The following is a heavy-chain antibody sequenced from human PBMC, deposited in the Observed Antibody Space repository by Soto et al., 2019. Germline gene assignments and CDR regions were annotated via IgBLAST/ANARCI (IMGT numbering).Heavy chain of an antibody. J-gene: IGHJ6*03. V-gene: IGHV3-21*01. Sequence: EVQLVESGGGLFKPGGSLRLSCAASGFTFSSYSMNWVRQAPGKGLEWVSSISSSSSYIYYADSVKGRFTISRDNAKNSLYLQMNSLRAEDTAVYYCASEDIVVVPAALPPDYYYYMDVWGKGTTVTVSS. CDR2: ISSSSSYI. D-gene: IGHD2-2*01. CDR3: ASEDIVVVPAALPPDYYYYMDV. CDR1: GFTFSSYS.